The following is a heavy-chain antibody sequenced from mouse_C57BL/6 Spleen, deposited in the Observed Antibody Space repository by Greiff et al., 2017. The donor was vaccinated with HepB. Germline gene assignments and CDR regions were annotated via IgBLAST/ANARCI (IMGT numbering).Heavy chain of an antibody. D-gene: IGHD2-3*01. V-gene: IGHV5-4*01. CDR3: ARDSDGYWRGAWFAY. J-gene: IGHJ3*01. CDR1: GFTFSSYA. CDR2: ISDGGSYT. Sequence: EVQRVESGGGLVKPGGSLKLSCAASGFTFSSYAMSWVRQTPEKRLEWVATISDGGSYTYYPDNVKGRFTISRDNAKNNLYLQMSHLKSEDTAMYYCARDSDGYWRGAWFAYWGQGTLVTVSA.